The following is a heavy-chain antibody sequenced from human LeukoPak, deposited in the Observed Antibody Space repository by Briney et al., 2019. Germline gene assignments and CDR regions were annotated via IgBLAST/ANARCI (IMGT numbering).Heavy chain of an antibody. CDR3: ARDAQVFDWLLALSQYYFDY. D-gene: IGHD3-9*01. V-gene: IGHV3-48*04. CDR1: GFTFSSYS. Sequence: GGSLRLSCAASGFTFSSYSMNWVRQAPGKGLEWVSYISSSSSTIYYADPVKGRFTISRDNAKNSLYLQINSLRAEDTAVYYCARDAQVFDWLLALSQYYFDYWGQGTLVTVSS. J-gene: IGHJ4*02. CDR2: ISSSSSTI.